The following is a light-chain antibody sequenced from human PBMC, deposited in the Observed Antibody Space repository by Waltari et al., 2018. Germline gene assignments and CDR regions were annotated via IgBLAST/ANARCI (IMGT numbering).Light chain of an antibody. J-gene: IGLJ2*01. CDR3: QAWDSSTESVV. V-gene: IGLV3-1*01. CDR1: TLGDKY. Sequence: SYELTQPPSVSVSPGQTASITCSGDTLGDKYACWYQQKPGQSPVVVIYQDSKRPSGIPERFSGSNSGNTATLTISGTQAMDEADYYCQAWDSSTESVVFGGGTKLTVL. CDR2: QDS.